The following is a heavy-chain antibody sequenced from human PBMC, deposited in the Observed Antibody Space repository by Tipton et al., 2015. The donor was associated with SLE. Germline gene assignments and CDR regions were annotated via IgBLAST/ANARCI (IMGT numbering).Heavy chain of an antibody. D-gene: IGHD6-25*01. CDR2: IYYSGST. CDR3: ARGIGWLSLDY. J-gene: IGHJ4*02. Sequence: TLSLTCTVSGGSISSSSYYWGWIRQPPGKGLEWIGSIYYSGSTYYNPSLKSRVTISVDTSKNQFSLKLSSVTAADTAVYYCARGIGWLSLDYWGQGTLVTVSS. V-gene: IGHV4-39*07. CDR1: GGSISSSSYY.